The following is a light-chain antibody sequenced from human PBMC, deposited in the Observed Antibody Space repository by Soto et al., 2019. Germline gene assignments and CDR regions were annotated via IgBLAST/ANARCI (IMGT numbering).Light chain of an antibody. J-gene: IGKJ4*01. V-gene: IGKV1-12*01. Sequence: DIQMTQSPSSVSAFVGDSVTITCRASQGITSWLAWYQQQPGKAPELLIYAASSLQSGVPSRFSRSRSGTDFSLTISTLQPEDSATYDCQQASTFPFIFGGGTKVEIK. CDR2: AAS. CDR3: QQASTFPFI. CDR1: QGITSW.